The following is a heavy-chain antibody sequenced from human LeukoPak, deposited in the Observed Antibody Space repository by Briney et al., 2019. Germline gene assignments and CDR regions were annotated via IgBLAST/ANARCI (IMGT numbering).Heavy chain of an antibody. CDR1: GGSFSGYY. D-gene: IGHD1-14*01. V-gene: IGHV4-34*03. Sequence: PSETLSLTCAVYGGSFSGYYWSWIRQPPGKGLEWVGEINHSGSTNYNPSLKSRVTISVDTSQNQFSLNLSSVTVADTAVYYWGRLLRRLTAPNYYYYMDVWGEGTTVTVSS. J-gene: IGHJ6*03. CDR3: GRLLRRLTAPNYYYYMDV. CDR2: INHSGST.